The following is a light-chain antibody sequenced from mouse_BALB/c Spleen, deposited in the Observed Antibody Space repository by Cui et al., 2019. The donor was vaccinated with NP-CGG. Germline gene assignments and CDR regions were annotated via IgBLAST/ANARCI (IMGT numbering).Light chain of an antibody. CDR2: GRN. Sequence: QAVVTQESALTTSPGATVILTCRSSTGAVTTSNYANWTHENPDHLFTGLIGGRNNLAAGVAARLSGSLIGEKEAVIITGAETDDEATYFCGVLYSNNWVFGGGTKLTVL. V-gene: IGLV1*01. J-gene: IGLJ1*01. CDR1: TGAVTTSNY. CDR3: GVLYSNNWV.